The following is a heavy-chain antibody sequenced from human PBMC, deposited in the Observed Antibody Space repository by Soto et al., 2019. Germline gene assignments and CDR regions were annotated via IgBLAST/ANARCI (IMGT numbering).Heavy chain of an antibody. D-gene: IGHD1-20*01. CDR2: ISGSGGST. Sequence: EVQLLESGGGLVQPGGSLKLSCAASGFTFSSYAMSWVRQAPGQGLEWVSAISGSGGSTYYADSVKGRFTISRDNSQNTLYQQMDSRRAEDSAVYYCAKVGNNPGPPFGFWGQRPLVT. CDR3: AKVGNNPGPPFGF. CDR1: GFTFSSYA. J-gene: IGHJ4*02. V-gene: IGHV3-23*01.